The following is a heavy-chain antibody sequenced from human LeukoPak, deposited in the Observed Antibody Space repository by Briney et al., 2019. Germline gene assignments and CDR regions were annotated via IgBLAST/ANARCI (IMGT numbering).Heavy chain of an antibody. CDR1: GASVSSGCYY. V-gene: IGHV4-61*01. J-gene: IGHJ4*02. D-gene: IGHD3-10*01. Sequence: SETLSLTCTVSGASVSSGCYYWSWIRQPPGKGLEWLGYIYYSGNTNSNPSLKSPVTISVATSQNQFSLKVNTVTAADTAIYYCARRGGSGRSFDYWGQGTLVTVSS. CDR2: IYYSGNT. CDR3: ARRGGSGRSFDY.